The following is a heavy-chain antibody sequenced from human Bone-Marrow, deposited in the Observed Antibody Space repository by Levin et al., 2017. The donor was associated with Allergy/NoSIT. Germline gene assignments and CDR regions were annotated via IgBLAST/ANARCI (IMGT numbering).Heavy chain of an antibody. D-gene: IGHD2-15*01. CDR1: GGSISSSSYY. V-gene: IGHV4-39*01. J-gene: IGHJ4*02. CDR2: IYYSGST. CDR3: ATVVEVDCSGGSCYSIFDY. Sequence: SSETLSLTCTVSGGSISSSSYYWGWIRQPPGKGLEWIGSIYYSGSTYYNPSLKSRVTISVDTSKNQFSLKLSSVTAADTAVYYCATVVEVDCSGGSCYSIFDYWGQGTLVTVSS.